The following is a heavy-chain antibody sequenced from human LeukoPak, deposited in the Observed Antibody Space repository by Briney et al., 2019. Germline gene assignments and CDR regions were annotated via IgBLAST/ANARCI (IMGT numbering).Heavy chain of an antibody. Sequence: GGSLRLSCAASGFTLSSYGMSWVRQAPGKGLEWVSAISGSGGSTYYADSVKGRFTISRDNSKNTLYLQMNSLRAEDTAVYYCAKDLIVGSGYYTPFDYWGQGTLVTVSS. CDR3: AKDLIVGSGYYTPFDY. J-gene: IGHJ4*02. V-gene: IGHV3-23*01. CDR1: GFTLSSYG. D-gene: IGHD3-3*01. CDR2: ISGSGGST.